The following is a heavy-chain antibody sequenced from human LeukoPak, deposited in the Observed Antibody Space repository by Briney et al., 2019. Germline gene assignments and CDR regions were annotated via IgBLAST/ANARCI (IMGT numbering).Heavy chain of an antibody. CDR2: ISGAGNT. D-gene: IGHD6-25*01. V-gene: IGHV3-53*01. J-gene: IGHJ4*02. CDR1: GFTVSDFY. Sequence: GGSLRLSCAASGFTVSDFYLSWVRQAPGKGLEWVSLISGAGNTYYADSVKGRFTISRDTSKNTLSLQMNSLRAEDTAVYYCAREIAAGDSSHFDYWGRGTLVTVSS. CDR3: AREIAAGDSSHFDY.